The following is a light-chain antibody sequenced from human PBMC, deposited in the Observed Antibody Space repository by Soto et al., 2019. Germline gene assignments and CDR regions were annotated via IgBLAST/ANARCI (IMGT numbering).Light chain of an antibody. CDR3: SSYTTISSLV. V-gene: IGLV2-14*01. J-gene: IGLJ2*01. CDR1: TSDVGGYNY. CDR2: EVS. Sequence: QSALTQPASVSGSPGQSITISCTGTTSDVGGYNYGSWYQQHPGKAPKVMIYEVSNRPSGVSNRFSGSKSGNTASLTISGLQAEDEADYYCSSYTTISSLVFGGGTKLTVL.